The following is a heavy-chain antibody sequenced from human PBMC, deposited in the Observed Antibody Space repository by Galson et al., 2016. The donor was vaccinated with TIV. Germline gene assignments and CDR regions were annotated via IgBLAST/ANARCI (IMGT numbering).Heavy chain of an antibody. CDR1: GGSISHYY. CDR3: ARVSVGAFDI. J-gene: IGHJ3*02. CDR2: IFYTGNT. V-gene: IGHV4-59*01. Sequence: ETLSLTCTVSGGSISHYYWTWIRQTPGKGLEWIGYIFYTGNTDYNPSLKSRVAISVVTSKNQFSLKLSSVTAADTAVYYCARVSVGAFDIWGQGTMVTVSS.